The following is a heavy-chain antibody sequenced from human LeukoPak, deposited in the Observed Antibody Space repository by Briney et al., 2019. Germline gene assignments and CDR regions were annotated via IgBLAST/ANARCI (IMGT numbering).Heavy chain of an antibody. Sequence: SETLSLTCTVSGGSISSYYWSWIRQPPGKGLEWIGYIYYSGSTNYNPSLKSRVTISVDTSKNQFSLKLSSVTAADTAVYYCARDYPDYYYYYYMDVWGKGTTVTVSS. CDR1: GGSISSYY. CDR3: ARDYPDYYYYYYMDV. J-gene: IGHJ6*03. CDR2: IYYSGST. V-gene: IGHV4-59*01.